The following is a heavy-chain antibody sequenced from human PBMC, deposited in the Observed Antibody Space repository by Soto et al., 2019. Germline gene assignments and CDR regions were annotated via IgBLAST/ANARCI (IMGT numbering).Heavy chain of an antibody. D-gene: IGHD3-9*01. CDR1: GFTFSSYW. CDR3: ASEGWYDILTGWNDAFDI. V-gene: IGHV3-74*01. Sequence: QPGGSLRLSCAASGFTFSSYWMHWVRQAPGKGLVWVSRINSDGSSTSYADSVKGRFTISRDNAKNTLYLQMNSLRAEDTAVYYCASEGWYDILTGWNDAFDIWGQGTMVTVSS. J-gene: IGHJ3*02. CDR2: INSDGSST.